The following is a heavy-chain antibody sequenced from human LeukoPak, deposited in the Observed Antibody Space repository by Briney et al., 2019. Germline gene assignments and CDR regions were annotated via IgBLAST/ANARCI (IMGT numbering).Heavy chain of an antibody. Sequence: SETLSLICTVSGGSISSYYWSWIRQPPGKGLEWIGYIYYSGSTNYNPSLKSRVTISVDTSKNQFSLKLSSVTAADTAVYYCARDHLSYGMDVWGQGTTVTVSS. CDR2: IYYSGST. CDR3: ARDHLSYGMDV. D-gene: IGHD2/OR15-2a*01. V-gene: IGHV4-59*01. J-gene: IGHJ6*02. CDR1: GGSISSYY.